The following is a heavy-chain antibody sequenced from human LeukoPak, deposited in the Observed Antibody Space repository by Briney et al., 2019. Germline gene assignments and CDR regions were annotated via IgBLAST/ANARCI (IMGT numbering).Heavy chain of an antibody. J-gene: IGHJ2*01. CDR3: ARTIFGVVYWYFDL. D-gene: IGHD3-3*01. V-gene: IGHV1-69*04. Sequence: GASVKVSCKASGGTFSSYAISWVRQAPGQGLEWMGRIIPILGIANYAQKLQGRVTMTTDTSTSTAYMELRSLRSDDTAVYYCARTIFGVVYWYFDLWGRGTLVTVSS. CDR1: GGTFSSYA. CDR2: IIPILGIA.